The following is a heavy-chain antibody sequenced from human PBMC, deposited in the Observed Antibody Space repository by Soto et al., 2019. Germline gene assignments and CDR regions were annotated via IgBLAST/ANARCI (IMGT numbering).Heavy chain of an antibody. CDR3: ARYSNNWFQTEGMDV. CDR1: GGSISSYY. V-gene: IGHV4-59*12. CDR2: IYYSGSN. J-gene: IGHJ6*02. D-gene: IGHD6-13*01. Sequence: SENLSLPCTVSGGSISSYYWSWIRQPPGKGLEWIGYIYYSGSNNYNPSLRSRVTISVDTSKNQCSLKLTSVTAADTAVYYCARYSNNWFQTEGMDVWGQGTTVTVS.